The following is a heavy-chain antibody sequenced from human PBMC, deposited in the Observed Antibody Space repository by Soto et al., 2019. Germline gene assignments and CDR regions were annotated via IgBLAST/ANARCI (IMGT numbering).Heavy chain of an antibody. D-gene: IGHD6-13*01. V-gene: IGHV3-21*01. CDR1: GFTFSSYS. CDR3: ARDSAAAGLDHFDY. J-gene: IGHJ4*02. Sequence: GGSLRLSCAASGFTFSSYSMNWVRQAPGKGLEWVSSISSSSSYIYYADSVKGRFTISRDNAKNSLYLQMNSLRAEDTAVYYCARDSAAAGLDHFDYWGQGTLVTVSS. CDR2: ISSSSSYI.